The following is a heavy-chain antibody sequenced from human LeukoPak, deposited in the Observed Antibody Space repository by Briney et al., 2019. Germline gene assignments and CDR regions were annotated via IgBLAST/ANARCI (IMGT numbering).Heavy chain of an antibody. D-gene: IGHD4-17*01. CDR1: GGSFSGYY. V-gene: IGHV4-34*01. J-gene: IGHJ4*02. CDR2: INHSGST. CDR3: ARGSLRYYGDYGY. Sequence: SVTLSLTCAVYGGSFSGYYWSWIRQPPGKGLEWIGEINHSGSTNYNPSLKSRVTISVDTSKNQFSLKLSSVTAADTAVYYCARGSLRYYGDYGYWGQGTLVTVSS.